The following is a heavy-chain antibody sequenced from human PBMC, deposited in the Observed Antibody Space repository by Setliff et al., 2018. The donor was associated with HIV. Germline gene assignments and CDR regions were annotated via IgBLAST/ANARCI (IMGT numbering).Heavy chain of an antibody. J-gene: IGHJ3*01. Sequence: ASVTVSCKASGYTFTSYDINWVRQATGQGLEWMGWMNPNSGNTGYAQKFQGRVTMTRNTSISTAYMELSSLRSDDTAVYYCARVPYRSAWFSGGHDAFDVWGQGTMVTVSS. CDR1: GYTFTSYD. V-gene: IGHV1-8*02. CDR2: MNPNSGNT. D-gene: IGHD6-19*01. CDR3: ARVPYRSAWFSGGHDAFDV.